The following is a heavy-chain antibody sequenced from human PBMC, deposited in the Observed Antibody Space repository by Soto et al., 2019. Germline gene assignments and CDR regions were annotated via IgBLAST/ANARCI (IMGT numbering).Heavy chain of an antibody. Sequence: QVQLVQSGAEVKKPGSSVTVSCKASGGTFNNYFISWVRQAPGEGLEWMGGILPVLSTSNYAPEFQGRVTNPADESTITADMELSSPRSADTAVYDGARGKDTIFGDVGIKAFEIWGQGTMVTVSS. CDR1: GGTFNNYF. CDR3: ARGKDTIFGDVGIKAFEI. V-gene: IGHV1-69*11. D-gene: IGHD3-3*02. J-gene: IGHJ3*02. CDR2: ILPVLSTS.